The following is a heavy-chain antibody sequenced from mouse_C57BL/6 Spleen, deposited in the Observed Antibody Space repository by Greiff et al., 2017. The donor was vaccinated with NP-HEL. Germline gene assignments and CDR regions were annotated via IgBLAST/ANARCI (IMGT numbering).Heavy chain of an antibody. V-gene: IGHV3-8*01. D-gene: IGHD2-3*01. Sequence: EVQRVESGPGLAKPSQTLSLTCSVTGYSITSDYWNWIRKFPGNKLEYMGYISYSGSTYYNPSLKSRISITRDTSKNQYYLQLNSVTTEDTATYYCARYDPYDGSYFDVWGTGTTVTVSS. CDR2: ISYSGST. CDR3: ARYDPYDGSYFDV. J-gene: IGHJ1*03. CDR1: GYSITSDY.